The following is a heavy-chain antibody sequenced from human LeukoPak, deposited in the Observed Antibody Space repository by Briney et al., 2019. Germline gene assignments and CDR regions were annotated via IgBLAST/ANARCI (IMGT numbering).Heavy chain of an antibody. Sequence: SQTLSLTCTVSGGSISSGGYYWSWIRQHPGEGLGWIGYIYYSGSTYYNPSLKSRVTISVDTSKNQFSLKLSSVTAADTAVYYCARGLYYDFWSGYRSSYYFDYWGQGTLVTVSS. J-gene: IGHJ4*02. V-gene: IGHV4-31*03. D-gene: IGHD3-3*01. CDR2: IYYSGST. CDR3: ARGLYYDFWSGYRSSYYFDY. CDR1: GGSISSGGYY.